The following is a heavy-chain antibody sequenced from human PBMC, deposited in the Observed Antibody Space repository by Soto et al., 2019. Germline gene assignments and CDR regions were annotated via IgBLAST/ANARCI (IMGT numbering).Heavy chain of an antibody. CDR1: GFTFSSYS. Sequence: EVQLVESGGGLVQPGGSLRLSCAASGFTFSSYSMNWVRQAPGKGLEWVSYISSSSSTIYYADSVKGRFTISRDNAKNSLYLQMNSLRAEDTAVYYCASHGYSGYEHFDYWGQGTLVTVSS. CDR2: ISSSSSTI. V-gene: IGHV3-48*01. J-gene: IGHJ4*02. CDR3: ASHGYSGYEHFDY. D-gene: IGHD5-12*01.